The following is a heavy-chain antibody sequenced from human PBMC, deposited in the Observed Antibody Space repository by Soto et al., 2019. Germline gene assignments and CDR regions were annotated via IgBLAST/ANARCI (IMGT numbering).Heavy chain of an antibody. D-gene: IGHD2-2*01. CDR3: AREEPAFRTTGMDA. V-gene: IGHV1-3*01. J-gene: IGHJ6*01. CDR2: INAGNGNT. CDR1: GYTFTSYA. Sequence: ASVKVSCNASGYTFTSYAMHWVRQAPGQRLEWMGWINAGNGNTKYSQKFQGRVTITRDTSASTAYMELSSLRSEDTAVYYCAREEPAFRTTGMDAWGQLPTVTLSS.